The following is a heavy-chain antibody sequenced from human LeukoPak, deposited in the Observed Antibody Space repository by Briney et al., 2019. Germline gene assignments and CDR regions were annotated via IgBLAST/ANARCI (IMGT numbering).Heavy chain of an antibody. D-gene: IGHD3-9*01. CDR1: GGSISSGGYY. CDR3: ARDYNDILTGLIYGMDV. Sequence: PSETLSLTCTVSGGSISSGGYYWSWIRQHPGKGLEWIGYIYYSGSTYYNPSLKSRVTISVDTSKNQFSLKLSSVTAADTAVYYCARDYNDILTGLIYGMDVWGQGTTVTVSS. CDR2: IYYSGST. J-gene: IGHJ6*02. V-gene: IGHV4-31*03.